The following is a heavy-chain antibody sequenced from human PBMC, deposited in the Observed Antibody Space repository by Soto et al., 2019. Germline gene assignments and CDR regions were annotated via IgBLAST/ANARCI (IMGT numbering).Heavy chain of an antibody. CDR1: GCTFTSYG. D-gene: IGHD3-22*01. V-gene: IGHV1-3*01. CDR3: ARGGYFDSSNYLAY. CDR2: INPGNGNT. J-gene: IGHJ4*02. Sequence: ASVKVSCRASGCTFTSYGMNWVRRAPGRGLEWMGWINPGNGNTKYSQKFQGRVIIDRDTSASTPYMELSSLTSEATAVYYCARGGYFDSSNYLAYWGQGTLVTVSS.